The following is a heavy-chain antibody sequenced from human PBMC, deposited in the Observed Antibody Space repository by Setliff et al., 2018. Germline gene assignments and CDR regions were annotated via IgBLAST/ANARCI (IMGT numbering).Heavy chain of an antibody. V-gene: IGHV4-4*08. Sequence: SETLSLTCTVSGGSISSYYWIWIRQPPGKGLEWIGYIYTSGGTNYNPSLKSRVTISVDMTENQFSLILRSVVAADTAVYYCARGVSGVSWNPRYWGRGTLVTVSS. J-gene: IGHJ4*02. D-gene: IGHD1-1*01. CDR3: ARGVSGVSWNPRY. CDR2: IYTSGGT. CDR1: GGSISSYY.